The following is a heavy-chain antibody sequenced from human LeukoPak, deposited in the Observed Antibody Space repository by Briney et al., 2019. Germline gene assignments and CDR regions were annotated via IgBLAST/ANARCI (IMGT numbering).Heavy chain of an antibody. CDR2: IKQDGSEK. CDR3: ARLWTAMSYYGMDV. V-gene: IGHV3-7*01. J-gene: IGHJ6*02. D-gene: IGHD2-21*02. Sequence: PGGSLRLSCAASGFTFSSYWMSWVRQAPGKGLEWVANIKQDGSEKYYVDSVKGRFTISRDNAKNSLYLQMNSLRAEDTAVYYCARLWTAMSYYGMDVWGQGTTVTVSS. CDR1: GFTFSSYW.